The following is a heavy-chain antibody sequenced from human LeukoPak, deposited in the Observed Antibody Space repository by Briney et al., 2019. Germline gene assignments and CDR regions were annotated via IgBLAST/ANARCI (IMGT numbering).Heavy chain of an antibody. Sequence: ASVKVSCKASGYTFTSYGISWVRQAPGQGLEWMGWISAYNGNTNYAQKLQGRVTMTTDTSTSTAYMELRSLRSDDTAVYYCARDRPVRYFDWLLSSRLDYWGQGTLVTVSS. J-gene: IGHJ4*02. V-gene: IGHV1-18*01. CDR1: GYTFTSYG. D-gene: IGHD3-9*01. CDR3: ARDRPVRYFDWLLSSRLDY. CDR2: ISAYNGNT.